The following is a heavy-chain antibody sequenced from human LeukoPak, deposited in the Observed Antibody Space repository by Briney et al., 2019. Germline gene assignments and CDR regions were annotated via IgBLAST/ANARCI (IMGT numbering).Heavy chain of an antibody. D-gene: IGHD3-10*01. J-gene: IGHJ5*01. CDR2: IESNGLT. CDR3: ARAVTYFYGSVTYDWFES. V-gene: IGHV3-74*01. Sequence: PGGSLRPSCAASGFTFSSYWMHWVRQTPGKGLMWVSRIESNGLTLYADSVRDRFTISRDNAKNTVYLQMNSLRADDTAMYYCARAVTYFYGSVTYDWFESWGQGTLVTVSS. CDR1: GFTFSSYW.